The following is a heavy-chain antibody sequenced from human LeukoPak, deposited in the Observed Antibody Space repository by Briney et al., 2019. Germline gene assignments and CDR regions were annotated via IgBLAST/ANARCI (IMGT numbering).Heavy chain of an antibody. D-gene: IGHD6-13*01. CDR2: ISNTGERT. J-gene: IGHJ4*02. CDR1: GFTFSQYA. Sequence: GRSLRLSCAASGFTFSQYAMTWVRQAPGKGLDWVSSISNTGERTYYADSVKGRFTILRDNSRNAVYLDMNNVRADDTAVYYCVKSREASIWYSLGDYWGQGSLVIVSS. V-gene: IGHV3-23*01. CDR3: VKSREASIWYSLGDY.